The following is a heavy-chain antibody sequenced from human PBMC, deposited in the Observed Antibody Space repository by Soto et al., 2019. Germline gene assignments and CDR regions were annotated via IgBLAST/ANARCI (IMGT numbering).Heavy chain of an antibody. CDR1: GYTFTSYY. J-gene: IGHJ6*03. CDR3: VRGNIIVATIRDYYYYYMDV. D-gene: IGHD5-12*01. Sequence: QVQLVQSGAEVKKPGASVKVSCKASGYTFTSYYMHWVRQAPGQGLEWMGIINPSGGGTTYAQKCQSRVNMTRDTSTSTVFMELRSLRSEDTAVYYCVRGNIIVATIRDYYYYYMDVWGKGTTVTVSS. V-gene: IGHV1-46*01. CDR2: INPSGGGT.